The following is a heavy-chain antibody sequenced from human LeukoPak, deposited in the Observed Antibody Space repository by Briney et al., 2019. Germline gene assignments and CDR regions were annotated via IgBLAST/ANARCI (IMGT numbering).Heavy chain of an antibody. D-gene: IGHD6-6*01. V-gene: IGHV3-48*01. CDR2: ISGSSTI. J-gene: IGHJ4*02. Sequence: PGGSLRLSCAASGFTFSSYSMNWVRQAPGKGLEWVSYISGSSTIYRADSVKGRFTISRDNAKNSLYLQMNSLRAEDTAVYYCARGQLAYFEYWGQGTLVTVSS. CDR1: GFTFSSYS. CDR3: ARGQLAYFEY.